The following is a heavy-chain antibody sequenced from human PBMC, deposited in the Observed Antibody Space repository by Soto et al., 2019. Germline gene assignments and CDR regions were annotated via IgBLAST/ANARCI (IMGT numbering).Heavy chain of an antibody. CDR3: ASEYDSSGYYYYYGMDV. D-gene: IGHD3-22*01. CDR1: GFTVSSNY. V-gene: IGHV3-53*01. J-gene: IGHJ6*02. CDR2: IYSGGST. Sequence: HPGGSLRLSCAASGFTVSSNYMSWVRQAPGKGLERVSVIYSGGSTYYADSVKGRFTISRDNSKNTLYLQMNSLRAEDTAVYYCASEYDSSGYYYYYGMDVWGQGTTVTSP.